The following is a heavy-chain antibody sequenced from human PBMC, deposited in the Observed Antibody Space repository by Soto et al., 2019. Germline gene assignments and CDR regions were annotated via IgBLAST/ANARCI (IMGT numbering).Heavy chain of an antibody. V-gene: IGHV4-39*01. CDR1: GGSISSSSYY. CDR2: IYYSGST. D-gene: IGHD3-16*01. CDR3: ASAAHAYHCDRLAV. J-gene: IGHJ6*02. Sequence: SETLSLTCTVSGGSISSSSYYWGWIRQPPGKGLEWIGSIYYSGSTYYNPSLKSRVTISVDTSKNQFSLKLSSVTAADTAVYYCASAAHAYHCDRLAVWAQGTTVTVSS.